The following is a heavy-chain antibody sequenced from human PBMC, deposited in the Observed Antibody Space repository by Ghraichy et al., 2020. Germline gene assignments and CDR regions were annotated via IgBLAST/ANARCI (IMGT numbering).Heavy chain of an antibody. J-gene: IGHJ4*02. CDR3: AKRLLGTYSMFDS. CDR1: GLTFSNYA. D-gene: IGHD3-16*01. V-gene: IGHV3-23*01. CDR2: ISESATLT. Sequence: GGSLRLSCAASGLTFSNYAMSWVRQAPEKGLEWVSAISESATLTNYADSVRGRFTISRDNSKNTLYLQMNSLTAEDTAVYYCAKRLLGTYSMFDSWGQGTLVIVSS.